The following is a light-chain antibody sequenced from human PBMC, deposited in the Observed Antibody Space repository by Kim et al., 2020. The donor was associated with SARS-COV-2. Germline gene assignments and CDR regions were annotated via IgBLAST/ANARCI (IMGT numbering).Light chain of an antibody. J-gene: IGLJ3*02. CDR2: NNN. CDR3: AAWDDSLNGPV. V-gene: IGLV1-44*01. CDR1: NSDIGSNS. Sequence: GQMVTISCLGSNSDIGSNSVNWYQQLPGTSPKLLIYNNNQRPSGVPDRFSGSKSGTSASLAISGLQSEDEADYYCAAWDDSLNGPVFGGGTQLTVL.